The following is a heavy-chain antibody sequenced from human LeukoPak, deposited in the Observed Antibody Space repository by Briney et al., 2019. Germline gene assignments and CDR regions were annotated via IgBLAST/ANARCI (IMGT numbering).Heavy chain of an antibody. J-gene: IGHJ4*02. CDR3: TTTPYYDILTGHYYFDY. V-gene: IGHV3-15*01. CDR1: GFTFDNAW. Sequence: PGVSLRLSCAASGFTFDNAWMSWVRQAPGKGLEWVGRIKSKTNGGTTDYAAPVKGRFIISRDDSKTTLYLQMNSLKTEDTAVYYCTTTPYYDILTGHYYFDYWGQGTLVTVSS. CDR2: IKSKTNGGTT. D-gene: IGHD3-9*01.